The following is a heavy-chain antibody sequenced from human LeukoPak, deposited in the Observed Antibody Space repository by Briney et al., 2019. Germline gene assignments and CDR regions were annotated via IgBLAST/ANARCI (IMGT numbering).Heavy chain of an antibody. CDR3: AKPDFSRGNYFDP. D-gene: IGHD2-21*02. CDR1: GFTFSSSA. Sequence: GGSLRLSCAASGFTFSSSAMTWVRQAPGKGLEWVSNIDGSGGSTNYADSVKGRFTISRDNSKNTLYLQMNGLRADDTAIYYCAKPDFSRGNYFDPWGQGTLVIVSS. J-gene: IGHJ5*02. V-gene: IGHV3-23*01. CDR2: IDGSGGST.